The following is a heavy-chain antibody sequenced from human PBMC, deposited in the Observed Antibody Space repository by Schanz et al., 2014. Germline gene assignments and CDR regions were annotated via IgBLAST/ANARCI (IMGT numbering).Heavy chain of an antibody. V-gene: IGHV3-23*01. CDR1: GFTFSSYT. J-gene: IGHJ3*01. CDR2: LTGSGGGT. Sequence: EVQLLESGGGLVRPGGSLRLSCAASGFTFSSYTMSWVRQAPGKGPEWVSSLTGSGGGTYYADSVRGRFAISRDNSKNTLYLQMNSLRAEDTGVYYCARGREVVAKIFDVWGQGTMVTVSS. D-gene: IGHD3-22*01. CDR3: ARGREVVAKIFDV.